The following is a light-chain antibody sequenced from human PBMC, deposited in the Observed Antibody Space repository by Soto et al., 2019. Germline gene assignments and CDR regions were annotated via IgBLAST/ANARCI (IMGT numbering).Light chain of an antibody. CDR1: QSVSSK. V-gene: IGKV3-15*01. CDR3: QQYNNWPPT. J-gene: IGKJ1*01. CDR2: GAS. Sequence: EIVMTQSPATLSVSPGDRASLSCRASQSVSSKLAWYQQKPGQAPSLLISGASTRATGIPARFSGSGSGTEVTLTISSLQSEDLAVYYCQQYNNWPPTFGQGTKVEIK.